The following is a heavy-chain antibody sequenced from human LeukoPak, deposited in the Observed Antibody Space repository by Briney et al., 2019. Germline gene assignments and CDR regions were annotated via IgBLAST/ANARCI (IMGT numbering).Heavy chain of an antibody. CDR2: ISSDGITT. D-gene: IGHD6-25*01. CDR3: VKDRQRRADDAFDI. CDR1: GFTFSHYA. V-gene: IGHV3-64D*06. Sequence: GGSLRLSCSASGFTFSHYAMHWVRQGPGRGLEYVSAISSDGITTYYGDSVKGRFAISRDISENTVYLQMSSLRPEDTAVYYCVKDRQRRADDAFDIWGQGTMVTVSS. J-gene: IGHJ3*02.